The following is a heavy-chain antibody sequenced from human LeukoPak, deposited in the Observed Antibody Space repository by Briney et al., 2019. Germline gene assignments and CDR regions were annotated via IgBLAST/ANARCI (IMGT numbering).Heavy chain of an antibody. D-gene: IGHD3-10*01. CDR2: IRTETDGGTT. Sequence: GGSLRLSCAASGFTFNDAWMSWVRQAPGKGLEWVGRIRTETDGGTTDYTAPVKGRFTISRDDSKNMLYSQMNSLKIEDTAIYYCTKTQEGVTFGLDYWGRGTLVTVSS. CDR3: TKTQEGVTFGLDY. CDR1: GFTFNDAW. V-gene: IGHV3-15*01. J-gene: IGHJ4*02.